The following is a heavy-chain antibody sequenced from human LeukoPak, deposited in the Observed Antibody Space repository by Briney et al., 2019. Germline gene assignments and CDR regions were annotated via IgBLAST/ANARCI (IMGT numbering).Heavy chain of an antibody. V-gene: IGHV4-59*11. CDR2: IYYSGST. Sequence: SETLSLTCTVSGGFISSHYWCWIRQPPGKGLEWIGYIYYSGSTNYNPSLKSRVTISVDTSKNKFSLKLSSVTAADTAVYYCATGIRYYDILTGYSGYNWFDPWGQGTLGTVSS. J-gene: IGHJ5*02. CDR3: ATGIRYYDILTGYSGYNWFDP. D-gene: IGHD3-9*01. CDR1: GGFISSHY.